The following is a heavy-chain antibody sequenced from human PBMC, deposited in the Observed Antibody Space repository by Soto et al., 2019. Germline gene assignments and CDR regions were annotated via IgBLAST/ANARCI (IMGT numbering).Heavy chain of an antibody. CDR1: GYSFDDPT. CDR2: INTGNGLR. CDR3: TKDGHF. J-gene: IGHJ4*02. Sequence: QVHLVQSGAEVREPGASVRISCKTSGYSFDDPTLHWVRQTPGRGLEWVGWINTGNGLRRYAEKVQGRVSLMIDKLLKTAYMDLSSLRSEDTALYYCTKDGHFWGQGTLVTVSS. V-gene: IGHV1-3*04.